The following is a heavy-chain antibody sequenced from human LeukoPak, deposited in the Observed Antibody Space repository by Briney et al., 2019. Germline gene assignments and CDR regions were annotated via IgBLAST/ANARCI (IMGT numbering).Heavy chain of an antibody. CDR1: GGSISSGGYS. V-gene: IGHV4-30-2*01. CDR3: ARGGSTYYYDSSGYPGSAFDI. CDR2: IYHSGST. Sequence: SETLSLTCAVSGGSISSGGYSWSWIRQPSGKGLEWIGYIYHSGSTYYNPSLKSRVTISVDRSKNQFTLKLSSVTAADTAVYYCARGGSTYYYDSSGYPGSAFDIWGQGTMVTVSS. D-gene: IGHD3-22*01. J-gene: IGHJ3*02.